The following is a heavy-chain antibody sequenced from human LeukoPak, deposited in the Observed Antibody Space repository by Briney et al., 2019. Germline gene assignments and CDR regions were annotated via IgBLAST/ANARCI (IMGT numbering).Heavy chain of an antibody. D-gene: IGHD5-12*01. Sequence: GGSLRLSCAASGFTFSSYWMAWVRQAPGKGLEWVANIKQDGSDKYYVDSVKGRFTISRDNAKNSLYLQMNSLRAEDTAVYYCAGGGYGPYYFDYWGQGTLVTVSS. V-gene: IGHV3-7*05. CDR1: GFTFSSYW. J-gene: IGHJ4*02. CDR2: IKQDGSDK. CDR3: AGGGYGPYYFDY.